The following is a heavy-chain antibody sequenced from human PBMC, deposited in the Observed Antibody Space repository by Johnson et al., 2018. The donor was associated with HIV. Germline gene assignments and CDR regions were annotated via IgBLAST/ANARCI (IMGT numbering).Heavy chain of an antibody. CDR1: GFTFSSYA. Sequence: VRLVESGGGLVQPGGSMRLSCAASGFTFSSYAMHWVRQAPGKGLEYVSAISSNGGSTYYANSVKGRFTISRDNSKNTLYLQMGSLRAEDMAVYYCARGVTVAGTKGQSAFDIWGQGTMVTVSS. CDR2: ISSNGGST. J-gene: IGHJ3*02. V-gene: IGHV3-64*01. D-gene: IGHD6-19*01. CDR3: ARGVTVAGTKGQSAFDI.